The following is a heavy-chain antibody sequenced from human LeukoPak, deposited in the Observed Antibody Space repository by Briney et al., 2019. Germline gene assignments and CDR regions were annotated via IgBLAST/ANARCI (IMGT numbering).Heavy chain of an antibody. CDR2: INSSGSTI. V-gene: IGHV3-48*03. D-gene: IGHD5-12*01. CDR3: ARGGAYSGYDSNYYFDY. CDR1: GFTFSSYE. J-gene: IGHJ4*02. Sequence: GGSLRLSCAASGFTFSSYEMNWVRQAPGKGLEWVSYINSSGSTIYYADSVKGRFTISRDNAKNSLYLQMNSLRAEDTAVYYCARGGAYSGYDSNYYFDYWGQGTLVTVSS.